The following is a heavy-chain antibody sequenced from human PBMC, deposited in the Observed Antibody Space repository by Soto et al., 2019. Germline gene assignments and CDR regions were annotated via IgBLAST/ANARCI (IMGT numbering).Heavy chain of an antibody. V-gene: IGHV1-18*04. D-gene: IGHD3-22*01. Sequence: ASVKPFSTAPCCTFTSYGISWVRQAPGQELAWMGWISAYNGNTNYAQKLQGRVTMTTDTSTSTAYMELRSLRSDDTAVYYCASDSDYSDRCSLYWRQGNLVTVGS. J-gene: IGHJ4*02. CDR3: ASDSDYSDRCSLY. CDR2: ISAYNGNT. CDR1: CCTFTSYG.